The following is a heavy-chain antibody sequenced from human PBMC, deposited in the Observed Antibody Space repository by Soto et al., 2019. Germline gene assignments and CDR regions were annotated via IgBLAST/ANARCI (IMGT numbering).Heavy chain of an antibody. D-gene: IGHD3-10*01. J-gene: IGHJ4*02. CDR1: GYTFTSYA. Sequence: QVQLVQSGAEVKKPGASVKVSCKASGYTFTSYAISWVRQAPGQGLEWMGWISAYNGNTNYAQKVQGRVTRPADTPTSTAYMELRSLRADDTAVYYCARGWFGEFVDYFDYWGQGTLVTVSS. CDR2: ISAYNGNT. V-gene: IGHV1-18*01. CDR3: ARGWFGEFVDYFDY.